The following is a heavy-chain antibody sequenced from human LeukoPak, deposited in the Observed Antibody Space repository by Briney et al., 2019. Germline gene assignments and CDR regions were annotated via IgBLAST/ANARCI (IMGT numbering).Heavy chain of an antibody. Sequence: PSETLSLTCSVSGGSISGTTYYWGWIRQPPEKGLEWIGYICHSGSTYYNPSLKSRVTISVDRSKNQFSLKLSSVTAADTAVYYCARGNYGENFDYWGQGTLVTVSS. CDR3: ARGNYGENFDY. CDR1: GGSISGTTYY. D-gene: IGHD4-17*01. V-gene: IGHV4-39*07. J-gene: IGHJ4*02. CDR2: ICHSGST.